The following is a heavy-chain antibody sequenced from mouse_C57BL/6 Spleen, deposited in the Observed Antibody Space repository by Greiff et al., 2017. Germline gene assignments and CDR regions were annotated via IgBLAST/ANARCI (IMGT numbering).Heavy chain of an antibody. CDR3: ARAYDYDRAWFAY. V-gene: IGHV1-61*01. D-gene: IGHD2-4*01. CDR2: IYPSDSET. Sequence: QVQLQQPGAELVRPGSSVKLSCKASGYTFTSYWMDWVKQRPGQSLEWIGNIYPSDSETHYNQKFKDKATLTVDKSSSTAYMQLISLTSEDSAVYYCARAYDYDRAWFAYWGQGTLVTVAA. CDR1: GYTFTSYW. J-gene: IGHJ3*01.